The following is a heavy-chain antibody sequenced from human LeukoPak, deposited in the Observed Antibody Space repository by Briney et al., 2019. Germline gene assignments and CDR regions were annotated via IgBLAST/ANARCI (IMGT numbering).Heavy chain of an antibody. CDR2: IYYSGSN. CDR3: ASESLGEFDY. CDR1: GGSISSYY. J-gene: IGHJ4*02. V-gene: IGHV4-59*01. Sequence: SETLSLTCTVSGGSISSYYWSWIRQPSGKGLEWIGYIYYSGSNNYNPSLKSGVTISVVTSKNQFSLKLSSVTAADTAVYYCASESLGEFDYWGQGTLVTVSS. D-gene: IGHD3-16*01.